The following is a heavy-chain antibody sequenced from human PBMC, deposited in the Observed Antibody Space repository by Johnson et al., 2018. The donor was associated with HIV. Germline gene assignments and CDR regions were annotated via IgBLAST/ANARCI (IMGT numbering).Heavy chain of an antibody. J-gene: IGHJ3*02. CDR3: ASSALVLMVALAI. V-gene: IGHV3-64*01. D-gene: IGHD4/OR15-4a*01. CDR2: ISSNGGST. Sequence: VQLVESGGGLVQPGGSLRLSCAASGFTFSSYAMHWVRQAPGKGLEYVSAISSNGGSTYYANSVKGRFTISRDNSKNTLYLQMGSLRAEDMAVYYCASSALVLMVALAIWGQGTMVTVSS. CDR1: GFTFSSYA.